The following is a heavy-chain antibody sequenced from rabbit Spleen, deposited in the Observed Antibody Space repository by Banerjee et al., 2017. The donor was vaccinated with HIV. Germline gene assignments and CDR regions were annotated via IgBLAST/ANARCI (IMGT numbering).Heavy chain of an antibody. CDR3: ARDGAGSSYFNL. D-gene: IGHD8-1*01. CDR1: GFSFSSRYC. CDR2: IYVGSSTNT. V-gene: IGHV1S40*01. J-gene: IGHJ4*01. Sequence: QSLEESGGDLVKPGASLTLACTASGFSFSSRYCVCWVRQAPGKGLEWIACIYVGSSTNTYYASWAKGRFTVSRTSSTTVTLQMNSLTAADTATYFCARDGAGSSYFNLWGPGTLVTVS.